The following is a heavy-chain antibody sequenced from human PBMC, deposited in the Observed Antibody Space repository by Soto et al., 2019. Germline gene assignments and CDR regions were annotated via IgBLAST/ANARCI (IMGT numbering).Heavy chain of an antibody. CDR2: IIPIYCTA. J-gene: IGHJ6*02. Sequence: SVTVSCQASGCTFSNYAIRWVRQAPGQGGEGMGGIIPIYCTAHLAHKFQGRVQITPDQSTNTAYMELDSRRSEDRAWSYLGRSGITNWGIDYYYGMDVWGQGTMVTVS. D-gene: IGHD7-27*01. V-gene: IGHV1-69*13. CDR3: GRSGITNWGIDYYYGMDV. CDR1: GCTFSNYA.